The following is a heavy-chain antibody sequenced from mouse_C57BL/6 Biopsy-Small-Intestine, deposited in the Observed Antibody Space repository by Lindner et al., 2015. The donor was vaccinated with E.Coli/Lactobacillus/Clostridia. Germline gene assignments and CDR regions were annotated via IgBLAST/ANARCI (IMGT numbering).Heavy chain of an antibody. Sequence: VQLQESGPDLVKPGASVKTSCRASGYAFSNSWMNWMIQRPGKGLEWIGRIYPGDGNTNYNGKFKGRATLTADKSSNTAYMELNSLTSEDSAVYFCGRGVLGWDGNFDVWGTGTTVTVSS. V-gene: IGHV1-82*01. D-gene: IGHD4-1*01. CDR3: GRGVLGWDGNFDV. CDR2: IYPGDGNT. CDR1: GYAFSNSW. J-gene: IGHJ1*03.